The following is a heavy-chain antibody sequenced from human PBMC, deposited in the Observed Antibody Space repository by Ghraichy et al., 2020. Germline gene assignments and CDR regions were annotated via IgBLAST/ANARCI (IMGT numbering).Heavy chain of an antibody. Sequence: SQTLSLTCAISGDSVSSNSAAGNWIRQSPSRGLEWLGRTYYRSKWYNDYAVSVKSRITINPDTSKNQFSLQLNSVTPEDTAVYYCARDIDDYYYFMDVWVQATTVTVSS. D-gene: IGHD1-26*01. CDR1: GDSVSSNSAA. CDR3: ARDIDDYYYFMDV. V-gene: IGHV6-1*01. CDR2: TYYRSKWYN. J-gene: IGHJ6*02.